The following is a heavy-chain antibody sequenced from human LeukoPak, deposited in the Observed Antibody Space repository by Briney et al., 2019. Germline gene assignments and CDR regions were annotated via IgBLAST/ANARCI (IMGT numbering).Heavy chain of an antibody. CDR1: GFTVSSNY. Sequence: GVSLRLSCAASGFTVSSNYMSWVRQAPGKGVERVSVIYSGGSTYYADSVKGRFTISRDNSKNTLFLQMNSLRAEDTAVYYCARGYYDSSGYLRDWGQGTLVTVSS. CDR2: IYSGGST. CDR3: ARGYYDSSGYLRD. V-gene: IGHV3-53*01. J-gene: IGHJ4*02. D-gene: IGHD3-22*01.